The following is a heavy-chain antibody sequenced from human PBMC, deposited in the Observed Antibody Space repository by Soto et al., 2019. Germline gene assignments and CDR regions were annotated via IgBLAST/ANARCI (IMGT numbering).Heavy chain of an antibody. CDR3: VRIRYQLPSSVLWLDP. Sequence: TPSETLSLTCAVYGGFLSESYWTWIRQPPGKGLEWIGEINHVGGTNYNPSLKSRVTMSVDTSQNQFSLRLISVTAADTAMYFCVRIRYQLPSSVLWLDPWGQGTPVTVSS. CDR2: INHVGGT. J-gene: IGHJ5*02. V-gene: IGHV4-34*01. CDR1: GGFLSESY. D-gene: IGHD3-16*01.